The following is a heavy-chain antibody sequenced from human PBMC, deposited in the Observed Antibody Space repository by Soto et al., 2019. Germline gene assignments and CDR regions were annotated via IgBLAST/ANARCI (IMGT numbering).Heavy chain of an antibody. CDR1: GGTFSTYT. CDR2: ILPMLDIT. Sequence: QVQLVQSGAEVKKPGSSVKVSCKASGGTFSTYTIIWVRQAPGQGLEWMGRILPMLDITNSAQRFQGRVTITAYKSTSTAYLELSSLRSEETAVYYCTLGSWSAETFDIWGRGTMVTVSS. CDR3: TLGSWSAETFDI. D-gene: IGHD6-13*01. V-gene: IGHV1-69*02. J-gene: IGHJ3*02.